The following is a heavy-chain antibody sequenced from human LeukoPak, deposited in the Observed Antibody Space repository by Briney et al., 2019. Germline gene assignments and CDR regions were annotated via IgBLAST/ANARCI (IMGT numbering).Heavy chain of an antibody. CDR3: ARVFPTQYYYDSSGYLDY. J-gene: IGHJ4*02. V-gene: IGHV3-53*01. Sequence: GGSLRLSCAASGFTVSSNYMSWVRQAPGKGLEWVSVIYGGGSTYYADSVKGRFTISRDNSKNTLYLQMNSLRAEDTAVYYCARVFPTQYYYDSSGYLDYWGQGTLVTVSS. CDR1: GFTVSSNY. CDR2: IYGGGST. D-gene: IGHD3-22*01.